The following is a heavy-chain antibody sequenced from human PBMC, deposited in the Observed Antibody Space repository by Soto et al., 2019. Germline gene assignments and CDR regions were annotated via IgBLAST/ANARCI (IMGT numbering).Heavy chain of an antibody. CDR3: AREPYGDSQYFDY. V-gene: IGHV3-30*04. J-gene: IGHJ4*02. CDR2: ISHDGRVT. CDR1: GFTFNSLS. Sequence: QVLLVESGGGMVQPGTSLRLSCAASGFTFNSLSLHWVRQRPDKGLEWVAVISHDGRVTFYADFVKGRFTVSRDNSKNTIYLQVNSLRAEDTAVYYCAREPYGDSQYFDYWGQGTLVTVSS. D-gene: IGHD2-21*02.